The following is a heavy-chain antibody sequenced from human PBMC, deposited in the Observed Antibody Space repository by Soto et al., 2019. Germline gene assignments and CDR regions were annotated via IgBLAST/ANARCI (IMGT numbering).Heavy chain of an antibody. D-gene: IGHD3-16*01. CDR3: AHRGGDENARGSATAALEL. CDR1: VFSLNTTAVG. V-gene: IGHV2-5*02. Sequence: QITLKESGPTLVKPTQPLTLTCTFSVFSLNTTAVGVGWIRQPPGKALECLALIDWDGDKRYSPSLKSRLALTKDTSNNQVGLKMTNMDPVDTATYSCAHRGGDENARGSATAALELWGRGTMGTVSS. CDR2: IDWDGDK. J-gene: IGHJ3*01.